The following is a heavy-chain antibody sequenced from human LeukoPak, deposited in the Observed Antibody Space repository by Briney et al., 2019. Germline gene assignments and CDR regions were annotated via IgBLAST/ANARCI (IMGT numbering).Heavy chain of an antibody. CDR3: ARDLVAAGGFDP. CDR2: IYISGRI. CDR1: GDSISSYY. V-gene: IGHV4-4*07. D-gene: IGHD6-13*01. Sequence: SETLSLTCTVSGDSISSYYWSWIRQPAGEGLEWIGRIYISGRINYNPSLKSRVTMSLDTSKNQFSLKLSSVTAADTAVYYCARDLVAAGGFDPWGQGTLVTVSS. J-gene: IGHJ5*02.